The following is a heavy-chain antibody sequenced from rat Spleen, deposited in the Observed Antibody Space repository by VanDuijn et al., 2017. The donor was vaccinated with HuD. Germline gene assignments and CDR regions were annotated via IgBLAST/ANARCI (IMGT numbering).Heavy chain of an antibody. CDR2: ISSSGGGT. CDR3: ARGFSGSHWYFDF. V-gene: IGHV5S13*01. J-gene: IGHJ1*01. Sequence: EVQLVESGGGLVQPGRSLKLSCAASGFPFSNYDIAWVRQAPTKGLEWVATISSSGGGTYYRDSVKGRFTVSRDNAKNTLYLQMDSLRSEDTATYYCARGFSGSHWYFDFWGPGTMVTVSS. CDR1: GFPFSNYD. D-gene: IGHD1-1*01.